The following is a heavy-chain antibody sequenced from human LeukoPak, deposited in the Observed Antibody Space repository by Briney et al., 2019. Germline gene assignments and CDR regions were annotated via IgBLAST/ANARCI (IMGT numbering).Heavy chain of an antibody. CDR1: GGSFSGYY. D-gene: IGHD6-6*01. CDR3: ARERPVSPSSPIAARHRYNWFDP. J-gene: IGHJ5*02. Sequence: SETLSLTCAVYGGSFSGYYWSWIRQPPGKGLEWIGEINHSGSTNYNPSLKSRVTISVDTSKNQFSLKLSSVTAADTAVYYCARERPVSPSSPIAARHRYNWFDPWGQGTLVTVSS. CDR2: INHSGST. V-gene: IGHV4-34*01.